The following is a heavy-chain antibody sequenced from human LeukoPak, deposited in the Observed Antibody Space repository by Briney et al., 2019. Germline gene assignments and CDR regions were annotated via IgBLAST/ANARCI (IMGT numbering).Heavy chain of an antibody. D-gene: IGHD3-10*01. CDR3: ARDRRITLVRGGTEGMDV. Sequence: SETLSLTCTVSGGSISSYYWSWIRQPPGKGLEWIGYIYYSGSTNYNPSLKSRVTMAVDTSKNQFSLKLRSVTAADTAVYYCARDRRITLVRGGTEGMDVWGKGTTVTISS. J-gene: IGHJ6*04. CDR1: GGSISSYY. CDR2: IYYSGST. V-gene: IGHV4-59*01.